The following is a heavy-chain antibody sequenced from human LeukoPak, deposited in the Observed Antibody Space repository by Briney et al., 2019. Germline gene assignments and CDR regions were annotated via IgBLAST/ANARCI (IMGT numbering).Heavy chain of an antibody. CDR3: AKAPAGWNDAVIFDD. Sequence: GGSLRLSCAASGFTFSSYAMSWVRQAPGKGLEWVSSIRDTSDNTYYTDSVKGRFTIFRDNSKNTLYLQMNSLRAEDTAIYYCAKAPAGWNDAVIFDDWGRGTLVTVSS. V-gene: IGHV3-23*01. J-gene: IGHJ4*02. D-gene: IGHD1-1*01. CDR2: IRDTSDNT. CDR1: GFTFSSYA.